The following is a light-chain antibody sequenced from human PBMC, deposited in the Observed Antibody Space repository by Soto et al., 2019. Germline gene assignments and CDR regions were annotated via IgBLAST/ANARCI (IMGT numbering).Light chain of an antibody. Sequence: QSVLTQPPSVSGTPGQRVTISCSGSRSNIGRNYVYWFKLLPGTAPKLLIYNNNERPSGVPVRFSGSKSGTSASLAISDLRSEDESEYSCATWDDSLNGRIFGGGTQLTVL. J-gene: IGLJ2*01. CDR1: RSNIGRNY. V-gene: IGLV1-47*02. CDR2: NNN. CDR3: ATWDDSLNGRI.